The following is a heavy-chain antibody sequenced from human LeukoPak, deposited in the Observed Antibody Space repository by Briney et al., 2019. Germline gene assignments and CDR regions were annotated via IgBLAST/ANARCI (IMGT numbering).Heavy chain of an antibody. Sequence: GGSLRLSCAASGFTFSSYWMSWVRQAPGKWLEWVANIKQDGSEKYYVDSVKGRFTISRDNAKNSLYLQMNSLRAEDTAVYYCARDRDYYDTPGADYWGQGTLVTVSS. D-gene: IGHD3-22*01. CDR3: ARDRDYYDTPGADY. J-gene: IGHJ4*02. CDR2: IKQDGSEK. V-gene: IGHV3-7*01. CDR1: GFTFSSYW.